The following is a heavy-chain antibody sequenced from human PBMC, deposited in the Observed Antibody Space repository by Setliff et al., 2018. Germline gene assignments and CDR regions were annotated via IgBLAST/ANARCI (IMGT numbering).Heavy chain of an antibody. V-gene: IGHV3-7*01. CDR2: IKEDGSQR. CDR3: ARDRDAGTPGRSWFDP. CDR1: GFDFKTHW. Sequence: GGSLRLSCAASGFDFKTHWMDWARQAPGKGLEWVANIKEDGSQRNYVDAVRGRFTVSRDNARNLLYLQMNSLRAEDTAVYYCARDRDAGTPGRSWFDPWGQGTLVTVSS. D-gene: IGHD6-13*01. J-gene: IGHJ5*02.